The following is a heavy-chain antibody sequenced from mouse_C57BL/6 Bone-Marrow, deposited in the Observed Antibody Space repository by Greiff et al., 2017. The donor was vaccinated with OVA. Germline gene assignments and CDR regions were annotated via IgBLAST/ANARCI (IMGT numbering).Heavy chain of an antibody. CDR2: IDPSDSYT. Sequence: QVQLQQSGAELVRPGTSVKLSCKASGYTFTSYWMHWVKQRPGQGLEWIGVIDPSDSYTNYNQKFKGKATLTVDTSSSTAYMQLSSLTSEDSAVYYCARGVGPYYFDYWGQGTTLTVSS. V-gene: IGHV1-59*01. J-gene: IGHJ2*01. CDR1: GYTFTSYW. CDR3: ARGVGPYYFDY. D-gene: IGHD1-3*01.